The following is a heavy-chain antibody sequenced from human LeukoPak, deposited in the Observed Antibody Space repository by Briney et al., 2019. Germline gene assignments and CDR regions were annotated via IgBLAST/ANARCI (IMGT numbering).Heavy chain of an antibody. D-gene: IGHD7-27*01. CDR1: GFSLSTSGVG. CDR2: IYWVNDK. J-gene: IGHJ4*02. V-gene: IGHV2-5*02. CDR3: AHGLEGPYQLGAPYYFDY. Sequence: SGPTLVKPTQTLTLTCTFSGFSLSTSGVGVGWIRQPPGKALEWLALIYWVNDKRYSPSLKSRLTITKDTSKNQVVLTMTNMDPVDTATYYCAHGLEGPYQLGAPYYFDYWGQGTLVTVSS.